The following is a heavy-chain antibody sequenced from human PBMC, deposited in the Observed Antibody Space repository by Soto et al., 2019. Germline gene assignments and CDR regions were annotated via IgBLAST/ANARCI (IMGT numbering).Heavy chain of an antibody. CDR2: IDYSGST. J-gene: IGHJ4*02. D-gene: IGHD5-12*01. CDR3: ARDRDGYNY. Sequence: QVQLQESGPGLVKPSATLSLTCTVSGGSVSSGSYSWSWILEPPVQGLEWIGYIDYSGSTNYNPSLKRRVTISADPSKNQFSLKLSSVTAADTAVYYCARDRDGYNYWGQGTLVTLSS. V-gene: IGHV4-61*01. CDR1: GGSVSSGSYS.